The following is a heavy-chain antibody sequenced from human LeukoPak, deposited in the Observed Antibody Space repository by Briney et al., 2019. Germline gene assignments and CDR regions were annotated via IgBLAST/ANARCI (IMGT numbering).Heavy chain of an antibody. CDR2: ISYDGSNK. D-gene: IGHD5-18*01. CDR1: GFTFSSYG. CDR3: ARDNGYSYGYSYYYYGMDV. Sequence: GRSLRLSCAASGFTFSSYGMHWVRQAPGKGLEWVAVISYDGSNKYYADSVKGRFTISRDNSKNTLYLQMNSLRAEDTAVYYCARDNGYSYGYSYYYYGMDVWGQGTTVTVSS. V-gene: IGHV3-30*03. J-gene: IGHJ6*02.